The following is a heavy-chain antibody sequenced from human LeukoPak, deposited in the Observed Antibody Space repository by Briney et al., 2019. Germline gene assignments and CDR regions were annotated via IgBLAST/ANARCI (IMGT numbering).Heavy chain of an antibody. V-gene: IGHV4-34*01. CDR1: GGSFSGYY. CDR3: ARGGATPMVLSY. J-gene: IGHJ4*02. Sequence: SETLSLTCAVYGGSFSGYYWSWIRQPPGKGLEWIGEINHSGRTNYNPSLKSRVTISADTSKNQFSLKLSSVTAADTAAYYCARGGATPMVLSYWGQGTLVTVSS. D-gene: IGHD5-18*01. CDR2: INHSGRT.